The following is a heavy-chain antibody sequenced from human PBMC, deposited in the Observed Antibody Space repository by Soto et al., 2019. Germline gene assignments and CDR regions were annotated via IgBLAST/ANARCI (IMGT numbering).Heavy chain of an antibody. V-gene: IGHV2-5*02. CDR3: AHIDPEIVTVGGHGGFDY. D-gene: IGHD5-12*01. Sequence: QITLKESGPTLVRPPQTLTLTCTFSGFSLTSGVGVGWIRQPPGKALEWLALIYWDDDKRYSPSLNNRPTITKDTSKNQVVLTMTNVGPVDTATYFCAHIDPEIVTVGGHGGFDYWGQGTLVTVSS. CDR1: GFSLTSGVG. CDR2: IYWDDDK. J-gene: IGHJ4*02.